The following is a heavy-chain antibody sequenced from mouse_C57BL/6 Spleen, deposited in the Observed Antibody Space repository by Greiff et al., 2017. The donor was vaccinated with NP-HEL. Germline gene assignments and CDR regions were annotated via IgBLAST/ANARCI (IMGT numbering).Heavy chain of an antibody. CDR1: GYTFTSYW. CDR3: ARSYSNYGGDY. V-gene: IGHV1-61*01. J-gene: IGHJ2*01. D-gene: IGHD2-5*01. Sequence: VQLQQPGAELVRPGSSVKLSCKASGYTFTSYWMDLVKQRPGQGLEWIGNLYPSDSETHYNQKFKDKATLTVDKSSSTAYMQLSSLTSEDSAVYYCARSYSNYGGDYWGQGTTLTVSS. CDR2: LYPSDSET.